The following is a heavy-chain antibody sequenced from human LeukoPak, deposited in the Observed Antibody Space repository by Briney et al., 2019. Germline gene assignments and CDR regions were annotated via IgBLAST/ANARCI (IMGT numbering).Heavy chain of an antibody. CDR3: ASDGALVVRYFDWPPLFGFDY. CDR1: GFTFSSYA. D-gene: IGHD3-9*01. V-gene: IGHV3-30*04. J-gene: IGHJ4*02. Sequence: PGRSLRLSCAASGFTFSSYAMHWVRQAPGKGLEWVAVISYDGSNKYYADSVKGRFTISRDNSKNTLYLQMNSLRAEDTAVYYCASDGALVVRYFDWPPLFGFDYWGQGTLVTVSS. CDR2: ISYDGSNK.